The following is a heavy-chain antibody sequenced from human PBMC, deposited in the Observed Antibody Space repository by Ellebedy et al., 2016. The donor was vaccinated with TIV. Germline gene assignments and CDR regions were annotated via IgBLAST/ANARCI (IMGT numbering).Heavy chain of an antibody. CDR1: GFTFGSYT. Sequence: GESLKISCAASGFTFGSYTMSWVRQAPGKGLEWVSTISGSDGSTYYADSGKGRFIIASDNSKTTLYLQMSSLGAEDTAIYYCERFDSWGQGTLVTVSS. CDR2: ISGSDGST. CDR3: ERFDS. J-gene: IGHJ4*02. V-gene: IGHV3-23*01.